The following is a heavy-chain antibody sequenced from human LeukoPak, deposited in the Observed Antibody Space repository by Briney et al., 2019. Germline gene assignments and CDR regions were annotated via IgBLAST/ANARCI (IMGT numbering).Heavy chain of an antibody. Sequence: GGSLRLSCAASGFIFSSYAMSWLRQAPGKGLEWVSRISGSGSSTSYADSVKGRFTISRDNSKNTLYLQMNSLRAEDTAIYYCAKGVRDPFDYWGQGTLVTVSS. CDR2: ISGSGSST. CDR3: AKGVRDPFDY. CDR1: GFIFSSYA. J-gene: IGHJ4*02. D-gene: IGHD1-1*01. V-gene: IGHV3-23*01.